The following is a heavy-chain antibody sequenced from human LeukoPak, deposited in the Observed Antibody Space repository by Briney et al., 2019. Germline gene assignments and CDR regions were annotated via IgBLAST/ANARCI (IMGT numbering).Heavy chain of an antibody. CDR1: GYTFTGYY. CDR3: ARDGYYGSGSYYRRYFDS. D-gene: IGHD3-10*01. J-gene: IGHJ4*02. V-gene: IGHV1-2*02. CDR2: INPNSGGT. Sequence: ASVKVSCKASGYTFTGYYMHWVRQAPGQGLEWMGWINPNSGGTHYAQKFQGRVTMTRDTSISTAYMELSRLRSDDTAVYYCARDGYYGSGSYYRRYFDSWGQGTLVTVSS.